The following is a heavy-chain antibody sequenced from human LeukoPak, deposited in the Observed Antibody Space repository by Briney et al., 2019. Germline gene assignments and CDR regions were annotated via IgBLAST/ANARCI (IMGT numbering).Heavy chain of an antibody. CDR1: GFTFNRYN. J-gene: IGHJ4*02. Sequence: GGSLRLSCAASGFTFNRYNMNWVRRAPGKGLEWVSSISTSSSYIYYADSVRGRFTISRDNAKNSLYLQMNSLRAEDTALYYCARDSRIVGATMGSGLFDYWGQGTLVTVSS. CDR3: ARDSRIVGATMGSGLFDY. D-gene: IGHD1-26*01. CDR2: ISTSSSYI. V-gene: IGHV3-21*04.